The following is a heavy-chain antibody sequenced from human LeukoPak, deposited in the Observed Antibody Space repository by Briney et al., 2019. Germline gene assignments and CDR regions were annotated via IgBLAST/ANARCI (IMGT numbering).Heavy chain of an antibody. CDR2: IKQDGSEK. Sequence: PGGSLRLSCVASGFTFSSYWMSWVRQAPGKGLEWVANIKQDGSEKYYVDSVKGRFTISRDNAKNSLYLQMNSLRAEDTAVCYCLGNWFDPWGQGTLVTVSS. CDR1: GFTFSSYW. J-gene: IGHJ5*02. CDR3: LGNWFDP. V-gene: IGHV3-7*01.